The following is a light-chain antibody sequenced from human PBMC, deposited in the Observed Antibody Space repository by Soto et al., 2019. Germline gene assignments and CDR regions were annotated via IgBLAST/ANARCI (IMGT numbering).Light chain of an antibody. CDR1: TIGGKS. CDR2: DDS. CDR3: QVWDVTSDQVV. V-gene: IGLV3-21*02. Sequence: SYEVTQPPSVSVAPGQTARIPCGGNTIGGKSVYWYQQKPGQAPVLVVYDDSDRPSGIPERFSGSNSGNTATLTISRVEAGDEADYYCQVWDVTSDQVVFGGGTKVTVL. J-gene: IGLJ3*02.